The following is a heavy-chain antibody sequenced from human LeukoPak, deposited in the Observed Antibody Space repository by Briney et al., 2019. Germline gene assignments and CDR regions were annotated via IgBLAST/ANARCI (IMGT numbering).Heavy chain of an antibody. V-gene: IGHV1-2*02. J-gene: IGHJ3*02. CDR3: AKGTYCSGGRCYLDPIDAFDI. CDR2: INPNSGGT. Sequence: GASVKVSCKASGYTFTGYYMHWVRQAPGQGLEWMGWINPNSGGTSYAQKFQGRVTMTRDTSISTAYMELSRLRSDDTAVYYCAKGTYCSGGRCYLDPIDAFDIWGQGTMVTVSS. D-gene: IGHD2-15*01. CDR1: GYTFTGYY.